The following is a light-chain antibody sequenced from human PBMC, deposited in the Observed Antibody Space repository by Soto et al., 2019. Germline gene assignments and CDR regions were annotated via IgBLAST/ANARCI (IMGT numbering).Light chain of an antibody. CDR2: TAS. V-gene: IGKV1-8*01. Sequence: AIRMTQSPSSFSASTGDRVTITCRASQGISSHLAWYQVKPGKAPRLLIYTASYLESGVPSRFSGSGYGTDFTLASISLQSEDFALYHCPQYLSHPLTFGGGTKVEIK. CDR1: QGISSH. CDR3: PQYLSHPLT. J-gene: IGKJ4*01.